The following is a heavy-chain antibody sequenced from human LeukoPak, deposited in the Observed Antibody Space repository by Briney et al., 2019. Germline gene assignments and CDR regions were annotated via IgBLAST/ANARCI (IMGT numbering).Heavy chain of an antibody. D-gene: IGHD3-3*01. CDR3: AKVHAFWSGPLIS. Sequence: GGSLRLSCAASGFTFISYAMSWVRQAPGKGLEWVSAISGSGGSTYYADSVKGRFTIAIDNSKNTLYLQMNSLRAEDTAVYYCAKVHAFWSGPLISWGQGTLVTVSS. V-gene: IGHV3-23*01. CDR1: GFTFISYA. J-gene: IGHJ4*02. CDR2: ISGSGGST.